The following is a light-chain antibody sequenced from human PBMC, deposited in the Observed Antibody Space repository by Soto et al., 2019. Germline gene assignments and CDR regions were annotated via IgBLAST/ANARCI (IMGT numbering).Light chain of an antibody. CDR3: QPRSNWPLIT. CDR1: QSVSSY. J-gene: IGKJ3*01. V-gene: IGKV3-11*01. CDR2: DAS. Sequence: EIVLTQSPATLSLSPGESATLSCRASQSVSSYLAWYQQKPGQAPRLLVYDASNRAPGIPARFSGSGSGTDFTLTISNLEPEDFAVYQCQPRSNWPLITFGPGTKVDIK.